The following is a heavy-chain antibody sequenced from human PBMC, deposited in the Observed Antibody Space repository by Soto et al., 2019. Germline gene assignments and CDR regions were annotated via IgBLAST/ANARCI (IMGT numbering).Heavy chain of an antibody. CDR3: ARGDIVVVTAIHGYYYYGMDV. Sequence: SVNVSCKASGGTFSSYAISWVRQAPGQGLEWMGGIIPIFGTANYAQKFQGRVTITADESTSTAYMELSSLRSEDTAVYYCARGDIVVVTAIHGYYYYGMDVWGQGTTVTVSS. CDR2: IIPIFGTA. J-gene: IGHJ6*02. CDR1: GGTFSSYA. V-gene: IGHV1-69*13. D-gene: IGHD2-21*02.